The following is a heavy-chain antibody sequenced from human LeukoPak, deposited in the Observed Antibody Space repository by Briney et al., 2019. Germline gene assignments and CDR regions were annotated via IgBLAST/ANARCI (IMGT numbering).Heavy chain of an antibody. Sequence: GASVKVSCEASGYTFTGYYMHWVRQAPGQGLEWMGIINPSGGSTSYAQKFQGRVTMTRDTSTNTVYMELSSLRSEDTAVYFCARATLSDYYFNYWGQGTLVTVSS. CDR1: GYTFTGYY. J-gene: IGHJ4*02. CDR3: ARATLSDYYFNY. V-gene: IGHV1-46*01. CDR2: INPSGGST.